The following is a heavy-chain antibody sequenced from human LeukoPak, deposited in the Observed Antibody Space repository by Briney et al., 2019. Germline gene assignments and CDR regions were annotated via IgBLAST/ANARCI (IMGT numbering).Heavy chain of an antibody. CDR3: ARDMGYCSSSNCYTYYLDY. CDR2: ISGSGSII. J-gene: IGHJ4*02. D-gene: IGHD2-2*01. CDR1: GFTFSRFV. V-gene: IGHV3-48*03. Sequence: GGSLRLSCVASGFTFSRFVMNWVRQAPGKGLEWVSYISGSGSIIYYADSVKGRFTISRDNAKKSLYMQMNSLRGEDTAVSYCARDMGYCSSSNCYTYYLDYWGQGTLVTVSS.